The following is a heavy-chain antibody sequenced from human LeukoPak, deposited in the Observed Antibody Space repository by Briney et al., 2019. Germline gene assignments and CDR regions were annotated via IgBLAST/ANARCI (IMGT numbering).Heavy chain of an antibody. CDR2: IYSGGST. CDR3: ARVGPYDSVDY. Sequence: GGSLRLSCAASGFTFSSYWMSWVRQAPGKGLEWVSVIYSGGSTYYADSVKGRFTISRDNSKNTLYLQMNSLRAEDTAVYYCARVGPYDSVDYWGQGTLVTVSS. CDR1: GFTFSSYW. J-gene: IGHJ4*02. D-gene: IGHD5-12*01. V-gene: IGHV3-53*01.